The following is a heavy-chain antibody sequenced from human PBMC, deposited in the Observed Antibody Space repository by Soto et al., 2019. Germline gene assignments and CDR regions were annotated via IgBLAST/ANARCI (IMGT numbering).Heavy chain of an antibody. CDR1: GFTFSTYW. Sequence: EVQLVESGGGLVQPGGSLRLSCAASGFTFSTYWMDWVRQAPGKGLVWVARINSAGSSTVYADSVRGRFTISRDNAADALALQMNCQRAEDRAMKLWAIAADKAEAALYTRGQGTTSTISS. J-gene: IGHJ3*01. CDR3: AIAADKAEAALYT. D-gene: IGHD2-15*01. V-gene: IGHV3-74*01. CDR2: INSAGSST.